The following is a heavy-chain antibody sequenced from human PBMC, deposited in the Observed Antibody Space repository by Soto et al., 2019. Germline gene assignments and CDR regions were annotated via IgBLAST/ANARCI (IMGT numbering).Heavy chain of an antibody. CDR3: AKDVWAAAGTSTAYYYYGMDV. V-gene: IGHV3-30*18. J-gene: IGHJ6*02. CDR2: ISYDGRNK. Sequence: QVQLVESGGVVVKPGRSLRLSCAASGFPFSSYGMHGVRQAPGTGLEWVAVISYDGRNKYYADSVKGRFTISRDTSKNTLYLQMSSLRAEDTAVYYCAKDVWAAAGTSTAYYYYGMDVWGQGTTVTVSS. D-gene: IGHD6-13*01. CDR1: GFPFSSYG.